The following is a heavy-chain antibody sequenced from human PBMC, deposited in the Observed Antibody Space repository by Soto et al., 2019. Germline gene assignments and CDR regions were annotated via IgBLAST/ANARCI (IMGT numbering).Heavy chain of an antibody. CDR1: GFTFGDYA. D-gene: IGHD1-26*01. Sequence: LRLSCTASGFTFGDYAMSWVRQAPGKGLEWVGFIRSKAYGGTTEYAAPVKGRFTISRDDSKSIAYLQMNSLKTKDTAVYYCTRDRVGATIYYYYYYGMDVWGQGTTVTVSS. V-gene: IGHV3-49*04. CDR2: IRSKAYGGTT. CDR3: TRDRVGATIYYYYYYGMDV. J-gene: IGHJ6*02.